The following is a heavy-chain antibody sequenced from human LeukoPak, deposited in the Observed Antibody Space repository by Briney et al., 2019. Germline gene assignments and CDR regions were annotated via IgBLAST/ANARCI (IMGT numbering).Heavy chain of an antibody. D-gene: IGHD2-15*01. Sequence: GESLRLSCAASGFTFSSYGMRWVRQAPGKGLEWVAVIWYDGSNKYYADSVKGRFTTSRENSTNTMYLQMNSLRAEDTAVYYGASGYCSGGSCYSAAFDIWGQGTMVTVSS. CDR1: GFTFSSYG. J-gene: IGHJ3*02. CDR2: IWYDGSNK. CDR3: ASGYCSGGSCYSAAFDI. V-gene: IGHV3-33*01.